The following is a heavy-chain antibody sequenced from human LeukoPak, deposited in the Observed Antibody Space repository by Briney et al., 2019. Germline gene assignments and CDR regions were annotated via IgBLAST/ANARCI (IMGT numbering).Heavy chain of an antibody. J-gene: IGHJ4*02. V-gene: IGHV3-23*01. CDR2: ISGSGGST. Sequence: PGGSLRLSCVASGFTFSSHAMCWVRQAPGKGLEWVSGISGSGGSTYYADPVKGRFTISRDNSKNTLYLQMNSLRAEDTAVYYCAKGGGAYYSDSSTYSAPFEHWGQGTLVTVSS. D-gene: IGHD3-22*01. CDR1: GFTFSSHA. CDR3: AKGGGAYYSDSSTYSAPFEH.